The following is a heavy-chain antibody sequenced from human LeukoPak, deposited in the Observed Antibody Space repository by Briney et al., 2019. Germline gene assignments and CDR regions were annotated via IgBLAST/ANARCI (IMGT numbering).Heavy chain of an antibody. CDR3: AKEGREDGDYPYGMDV. CDR2: ISYDGSNK. J-gene: IGHJ6*02. D-gene: IGHD4-17*01. V-gene: IGHV3-30*18. Sequence: PGGSLRLSCAASGSTFSSYGMHWVRQAPGKGLEWVAVISYDGSNKYYADSVKGRFTISRDNSKNTLYLQMNSLRAEDTAVYYCAKEGREDGDYPYGMDVWGQGTTVTVSS. CDR1: GSTFSSYG.